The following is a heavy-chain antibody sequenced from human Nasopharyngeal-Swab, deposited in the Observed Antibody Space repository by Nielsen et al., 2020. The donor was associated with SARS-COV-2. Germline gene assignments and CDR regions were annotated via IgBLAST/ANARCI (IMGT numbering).Heavy chain of an antibody. CDR2: MNPDSGNT. J-gene: IGHJ3*02. CDR3: ARGEGITGTTPGAFDI. V-gene: IGHV1-8*01. D-gene: IGHD1-7*01. Sequence: WVRQAPGQGLEWTGWMNPDSGNTGYAQKFQGRVTMTRNTSISTAYMELSSLRSEDTAVYYCARGEGITGTTPGAFDIWGQGTMVTVSS.